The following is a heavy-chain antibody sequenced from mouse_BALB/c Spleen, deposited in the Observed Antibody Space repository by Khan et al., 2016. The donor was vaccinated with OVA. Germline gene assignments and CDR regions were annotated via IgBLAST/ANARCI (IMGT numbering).Heavy chain of an antibody. CDR2: IDPSDSET. Sequence: QVQLQQPGAELVRPGASVKLSCKASGYTFTSYWMNWVKQRPGQGLEWIGMIDPSDSETHYNQMFKDKATLTVDKSSITDYMQLSILTSEDSAVYYCTRREKYGYDPSWFAYWGQGTLVTVSA. CDR3: TRREKYGYDPSWFAY. J-gene: IGHJ3*01. CDR1: GYTFTSYW. D-gene: IGHD2-2*01. V-gene: IGHV1-61*01.